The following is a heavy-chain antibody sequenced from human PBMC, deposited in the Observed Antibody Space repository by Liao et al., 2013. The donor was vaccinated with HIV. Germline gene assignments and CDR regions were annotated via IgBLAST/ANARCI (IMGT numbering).Heavy chain of an antibody. D-gene: IGHD1-26*01. CDR3: ARFPSRYTGSFY. CDR1: DESFTDFY. CDR2: INHSGST. Sequence: QVQLQQLGAGLLKPSETLSLTCAVFDESFTDFYWSWIRQPPGKGLEWIGEINHSGSTNYNPSLLSRVTISVDASKNQLTLNLTSVSAADTAMYYCARFPSRYTGSFYWGQGTLVTVSS. V-gene: IGHV4-34*01. J-gene: IGHJ4*02.